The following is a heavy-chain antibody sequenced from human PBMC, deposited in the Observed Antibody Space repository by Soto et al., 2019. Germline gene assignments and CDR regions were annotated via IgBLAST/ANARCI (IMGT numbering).Heavy chain of an antibody. V-gene: IGHV4-28*01. CDR2: IYYSGTT. CDR3: AGLYHFGSGRYSNQRFGI. D-gene: IGHD3-10*01. J-gene: IGHJ4*02. Sequence: SETLSLTCAVSGYSISSSNWWGWIRQPPGKGLEWIGYIYYSGTTYYNPSLKSRVTMSVDTSKNQFSLKLSSVTAADTAVYYCAGLYHFGSGRYSNQRFGIWGQGPRVTASS. CDR1: GYSISSSNW.